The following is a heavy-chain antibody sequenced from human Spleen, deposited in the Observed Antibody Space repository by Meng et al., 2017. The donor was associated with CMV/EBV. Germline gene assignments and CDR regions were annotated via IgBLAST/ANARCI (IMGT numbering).Heavy chain of an antibody. CDR2: MSYDERTE. J-gene: IGHJ4*02. Sequence: GESLKISCAASGFSFSTYTMVWVRQAPGKGLEWVAVMSYDERTEYYADSVKGRFTISRDNSRSTLFLQMNGLRADDTAVYYCAKGMATNPRYYFDYWGQGTLVTVSS. CDR3: AKGMATNPRYYFDY. D-gene: IGHD5-24*01. CDR1: GFSFSTYT. V-gene: IGHV3-30*04.